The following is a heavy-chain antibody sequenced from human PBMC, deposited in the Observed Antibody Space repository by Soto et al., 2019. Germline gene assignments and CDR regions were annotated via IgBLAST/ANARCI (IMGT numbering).Heavy chain of an antibody. Sequence: PGGSLRLSCTASGFTFGDYAMSWVRQAPGKGLEWVGLIRSKAYGGTTEYAASVKGRFTISRDDSKSIAYLQMNSLKTEDTAVYYCTRAARYYDSSGYYHDWFDPWGQGTLVTVSS. CDR3: TRAARYYDSSGYYHDWFDP. D-gene: IGHD3-22*01. J-gene: IGHJ5*02. CDR1: GFTFGDYA. CDR2: IRSKAYGGTT. V-gene: IGHV3-49*04.